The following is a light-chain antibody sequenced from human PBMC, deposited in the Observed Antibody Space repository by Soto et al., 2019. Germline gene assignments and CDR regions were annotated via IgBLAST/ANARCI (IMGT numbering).Light chain of an antibody. Sequence: EIELTQSPGTLSLSPGERATLSCRASQTIDSAHLAWYQQKPGRSPRLLLYGAFNRATGIPDRFSGTGSGTDFTLTISRLEPEDFAVYYCQHYGGSSLFGQGTKL. CDR1: QTIDSAH. V-gene: IGKV3-20*01. J-gene: IGKJ2*01. CDR2: GAF. CDR3: QHYGGSSL.